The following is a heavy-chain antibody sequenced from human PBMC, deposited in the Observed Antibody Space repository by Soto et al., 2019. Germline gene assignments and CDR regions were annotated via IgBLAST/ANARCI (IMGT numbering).Heavy chain of an antibody. V-gene: IGHV1-24*01. CDR1: VYTLTEIS. Sequence: GASVKVSCKVSVYTLTEISMHWVRQAPGKGLEWMGGFDPEDGETIYAQKFQGRVTMTEDTSTDTAYMELSSLRSEDTAVYYCATKGRWYVGYYYYGMDVWGQGTTVTVSS. D-gene: IGHD6-13*01. CDR3: ATKGRWYVGYYYYGMDV. J-gene: IGHJ6*02. CDR2: FDPEDGET.